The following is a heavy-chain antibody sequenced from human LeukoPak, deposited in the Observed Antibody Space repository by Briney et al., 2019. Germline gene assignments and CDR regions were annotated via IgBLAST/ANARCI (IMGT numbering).Heavy chain of an antibody. CDR1: GYRFTSYW. Sequence: GESLQISCRASGYRFTSYWISWMRQMPGKGLEWMGRIDPSDSYTNYSPSFQGHVTISADKSISTAYLQWSSLKASDTAMYYCARRALPTTYCGGDCFDAFEIWGQGTMVTVSS. CDR3: ARRALPTTYCGGDCFDAFEI. CDR2: IDPSDSYT. J-gene: IGHJ3*02. D-gene: IGHD2-21*02. V-gene: IGHV5-10-1*01.